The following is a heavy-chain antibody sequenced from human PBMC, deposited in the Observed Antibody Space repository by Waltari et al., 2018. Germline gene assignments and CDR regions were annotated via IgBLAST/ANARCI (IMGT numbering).Heavy chain of an antibody. D-gene: IGHD3-22*01. CDR2: INYRGST. CDR1: GGSISSSSYY. J-gene: IGHJ4*02. CDR3: ARDGSGYRRGVFDY. V-gene: IGHV4-39*07. Sequence: QLQLQESGPGLVKPSEPLSLTCTVPGGSISSSSYYWGWIRQPPGKGLEGIGSINYRGSTCYNPALKSRGTRSVDTSKNQCSLKLVSVTAADTAVYYCARDGSGYRRGVFDYWGQGTLVTVSS.